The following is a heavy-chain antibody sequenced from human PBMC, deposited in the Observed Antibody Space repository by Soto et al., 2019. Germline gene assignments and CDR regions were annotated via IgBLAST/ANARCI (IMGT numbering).Heavy chain of an antibody. CDR2: ISAYNGNT. V-gene: IGHV1-18*01. D-gene: IGHD3-9*01. CDR1: GYTFTSYG. J-gene: IGHJ5*02. Sequence: ASVKVSCKASGYTFTSYGISWVRQAPGQGLEWMGWISAYNGNTNYAQKLQGRVTMTTDTSTSTAYMELRSLRSDDTAVYYCAREGSYVVTGDGFAPWGQGTLVTVSA. CDR3: AREGSYVVTGDGFAP.